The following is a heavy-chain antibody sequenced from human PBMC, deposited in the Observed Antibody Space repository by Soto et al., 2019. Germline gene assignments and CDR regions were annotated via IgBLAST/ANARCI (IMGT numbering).Heavy chain of an antibody. V-gene: IGHV1-3*01. D-gene: IGHD2-2*01. CDR2: INAGNGNT. CDR3: AKQFPKGPAATSWFDP. Sequence: ASVKVSCKASGYTFTSYAMHWVRQAPGQRLEWMGWINAGNGNTKYSQKFQGRVTITRDTSASTAYMELSSLRSEDTAVYYCAKQFPKGPAATSWFDPWGQGTLVTVSS. J-gene: IGHJ5*02. CDR1: GYTFTSYA.